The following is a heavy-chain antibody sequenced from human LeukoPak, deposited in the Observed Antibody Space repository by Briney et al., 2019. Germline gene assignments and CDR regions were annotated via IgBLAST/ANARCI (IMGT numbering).Heavy chain of an antibody. J-gene: IGHJ4*02. D-gene: IGHD4-17*01. CDR2: INGAGSSI. V-gene: IGHV3-74*01. Sequence: GGSLRLSCAASGFTFSSYWMHWVRQTPGKGLVWVSRINGAGSSISYADSVKGRVTTSRDNAKNTLYLQMNNLRAEDTAVYYCARGGDYKNDYWGQGTLVTVSS. CDR3: ARGGDYKNDY. CDR1: GFTFSSYW.